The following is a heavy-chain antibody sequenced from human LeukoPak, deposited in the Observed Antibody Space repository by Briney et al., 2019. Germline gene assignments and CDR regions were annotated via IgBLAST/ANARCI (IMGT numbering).Heavy chain of an antibody. CDR3: ARDLKNEPAAPRGAFDI. D-gene: IGHD2-2*01. Sequence: SVKVSCKASGGTFSSYAISWVRQAPGQGLEWMGGIIPIFGAANYAQKFQGRVTITTDESTSTAYMELSSLRSEDTAVYYCARDLKNEPAAPRGAFDIWGQGTMVTVSS. CDR2: IIPIFGAA. CDR1: GGTFSSYA. V-gene: IGHV1-69*05. J-gene: IGHJ3*02.